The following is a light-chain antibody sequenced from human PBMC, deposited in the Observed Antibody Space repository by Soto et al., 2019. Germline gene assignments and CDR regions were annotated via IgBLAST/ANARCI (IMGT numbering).Light chain of an antibody. CDR3: NSYTSSSARV. V-gene: IGLV2-14*01. CDR2: EVS. J-gene: IGLJ3*02. CDR1: SSDVGGYNF. Sequence: QSVLTQPASVSGSPGQAITISCTGTSSDVGGYNFVSWYQQYPGKAPKVIIYEVSNRPSGVSHRFSGSKSGNTASLTISGLQAEDEADYYCNSYTSSSARVFGGGTKVTVL.